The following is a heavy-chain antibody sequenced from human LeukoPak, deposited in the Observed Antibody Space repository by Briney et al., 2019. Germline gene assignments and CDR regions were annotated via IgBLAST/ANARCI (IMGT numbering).Heavy chain of an antibody. CDR2: IYYSGST. CDR1: GGSISSYY. J-gene: IGHJ4*02. CDR3: ARNTRRDGYNFIDY. D-gene: IGHD5-24*01. V-gene: IGHV4-59*01. Sequence: SETLSLTCTVSGGSISSYYWSWIRQPPGKGLEWIGYIYYSGSTNYNPSLKSRVTISVDTSKNQLSLKLSSVTAADTAVYYCARNTRRDGYNFIDYWGQGTLVTVSS.